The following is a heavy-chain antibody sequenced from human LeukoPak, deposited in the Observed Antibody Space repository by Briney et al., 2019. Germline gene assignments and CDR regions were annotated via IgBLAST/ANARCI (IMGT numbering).Heavy chain of an antibody. CDR1: GFTFSSYA. CDR3: AKGREMATIPRFDP. CDR2: ISGSGGST. Sequence: GGSLRLSCAASGFTFSSYAISWVRQAPGKGLEWVSAISGSGGSTYYADSVKGRFTISRDNSKNTLYLQMNSLRAEDTAVYYCAKGREMATIPRFDPWGQGTLVTVSS. V-gene: IGHV3-23*01. D-gene: IGHD5-24*01. J-gene: IGHJ5*02.